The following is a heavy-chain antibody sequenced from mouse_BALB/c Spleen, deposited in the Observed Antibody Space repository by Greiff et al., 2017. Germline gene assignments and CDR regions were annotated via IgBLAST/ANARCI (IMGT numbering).Heavy chain of an antibody. V-gene: IGHV5-17*02. J-gene: IGHJ2*01. CDR1: GFTFSSFG. Sequence: EVHLVESGGGLVQPGGSRKLSCAASGFTFSSFGMHWVRQAPEKGLEWVAYISSGSSTIYYADTVKGRFTISRDNPKNTLFLQMTSLRSEDTAMYYCARSRTSGYYFDYWGQGTTLTVSS. CDR3: ARSRTSGYYFDY. CDR2: ISSGSSTI.